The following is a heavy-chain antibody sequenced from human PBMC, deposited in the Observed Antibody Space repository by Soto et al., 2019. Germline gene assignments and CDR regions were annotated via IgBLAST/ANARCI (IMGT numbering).Heavy chain of an antibody. CDR1: GFTFSSYW. V-gene: IGHV3-7*01. J-gene: IGHJ6*02. Sequence: GGSLRLSCAASGFTFSSYWMSWVRQAPGKGLEWVANIKQDGSEKYYVDSVKGRFTISRDNTKNSLYLQMNSLRAEDTAVYYCARDRYCSSTSCYTPYYYYGMDVWGQGTTVTVSS. CDR3: ARDRYCSSTSCYTPYYYYGMDV. CDR2: IKQDGSEK. D-gene: IGHD2-2*02.